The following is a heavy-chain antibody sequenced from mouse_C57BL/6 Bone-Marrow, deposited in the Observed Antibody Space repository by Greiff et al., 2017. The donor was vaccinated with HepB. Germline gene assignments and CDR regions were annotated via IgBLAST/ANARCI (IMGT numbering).Heavy chain of an antibody. D-gene: IGHD2-5*01. Sequence: EVMLVESGPELVKPGASVKIPCKASGYTFTDYNMDWVKQSHGKSLEWIGDINPNNGGTIYNQKFKGKATLTVDKSSSTAYMELRSLTSEDTAVYYCARPAYYSNPYAMDYWGQGTSVTVSS. CDR2: INPNNGGT. CDR3: ARPAYYSNPYAMDY. CDR1: GYTFTDYN. V-gene: IGHV1-18*01. J-gene: IGHJ4*01.